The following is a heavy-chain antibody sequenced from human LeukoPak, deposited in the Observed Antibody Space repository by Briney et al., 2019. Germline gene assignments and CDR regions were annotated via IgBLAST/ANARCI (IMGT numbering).Heavy chain of an antibody. Sequence: AETLSLTCTVSGGSISSYYWSWLRQPPGKGLEWIGYKYYSGSTNYNPSLKSRVTISVDTSKNQFSLKLSSVTAADTAVYYCARSPSMVRGVIYCFDPWGQGTLVTVSS. D-gene: IGHD3-10*01. CDR3: ARSPSMVRGVIYCFDP. CDR1: GGSISSYY. CDR2: KYYSGST. J-gene: IGHJ5*02. V-gene: IGHV4-59*01.